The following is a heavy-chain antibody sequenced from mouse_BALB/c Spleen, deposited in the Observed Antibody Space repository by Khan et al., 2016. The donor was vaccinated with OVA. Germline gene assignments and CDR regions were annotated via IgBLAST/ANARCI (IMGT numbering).Heavy chain of an antibody. CDR2: IVPGSSNA. V-gene: IGHV1S41*01. CDR1: GYTFTSYW. D-gene: IGHD1-1*01. Sequence: DLVKPGASVKLSCKASGYTFTSYWINWIKQRPGQGLVWIGRIVPGSSNAYYNAMFKGKSTLPVDTSSNTSYIQLCILSSEDSAVYSCARETYYGRGCDAMDYWGQGVSVTVSA. CDR3: ARETYYGRGCDAMDY. J-gene: IGHJ4*01.